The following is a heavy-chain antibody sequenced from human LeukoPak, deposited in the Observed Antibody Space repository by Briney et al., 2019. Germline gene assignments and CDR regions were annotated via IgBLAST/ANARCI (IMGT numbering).Heavy chain of an antibody. CDR3: ARHYSGRYWLD. D-gene: IGHD1-26*01. J-gene: IGHJ4*02. V-gene: IGHV4-59*08. CDR2: IYYSGST. CDR1: GGSISSYY. Sequence: SETLSLTCTVSGGSISSYYWSWIRQPPGKGLEWIGYIYYSGSTNYNPSLESRVTISVDTSKNQFSLKLSSVTAADTAVYYCARHYSGRYWLDWGQGTLVTVSS.